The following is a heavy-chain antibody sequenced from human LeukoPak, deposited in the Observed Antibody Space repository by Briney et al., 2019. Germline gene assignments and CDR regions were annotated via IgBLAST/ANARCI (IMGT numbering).Heavy chain of an antibody. CDR2: ISKDGSTK. Sequence: PGGSLRLSCAASGFPFSSYAVSWVRQAPGKGLEWVAVISKDGSTKIYSASVKGRFTISRDNSKNTMYLQMNSLRAEDTAVYFCAKEYSSGWSYWYFDLWGRGTLVTVSS. V-gene: IGHV3-30*18. D-gene: IGHD6-19*01. CDR3: AKEYSSGWSYWYFDL. J-gene: IGHJ2*01. CDR1: GFPFSSYA.